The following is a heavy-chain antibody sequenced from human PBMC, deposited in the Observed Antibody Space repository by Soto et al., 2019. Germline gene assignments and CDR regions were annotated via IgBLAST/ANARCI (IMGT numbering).Heavy chain of an antibody. J-gene: IGHJ6*02. CDR3: ARGTMDDPREATINLGYYYYYGMDV. D-gene: IGHD5-12*01. CDR1: GGTFSSYA. V-gene: IGHV1-69*13. Sequence: SVKVSCKASGGTFSSYAISWVRQAPGQGLEWMGGIIPIFGTANYAQKFQGRVTITADESTSTAYMELSSLRSEDTAVYYCARGTMDDPREATINLGYYYYYGMDVWGQGTTVTVPS. CDR2: IIPIFGTA.